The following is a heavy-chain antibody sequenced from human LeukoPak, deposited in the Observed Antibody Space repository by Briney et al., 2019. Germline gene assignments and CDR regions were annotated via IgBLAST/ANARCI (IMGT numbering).Heavy chain of an antibody. D-gene: IGHD2-15*01. Sequence: SETLSLTCAVYGGSFSGYYWSWIRQPPGKGLEWIGEINHSGSTNYNPSLKSRVTISVDTSKNQFSLKLSSVTAADTAVYYCARGSIVVVVAATRTPPEINYYMDVRGKGTTVTVSS. CDR3: ARGSIVVVVAATRTPPEINYYMDV. CDR1: GGSFSGYY. V-gene: IGHV4-34*01. CDR2: INHSGST. J-gene: IGHJ6*03.